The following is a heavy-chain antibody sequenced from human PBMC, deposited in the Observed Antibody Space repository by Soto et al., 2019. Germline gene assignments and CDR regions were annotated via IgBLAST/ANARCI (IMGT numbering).Heavy chain of an antibody. V-gene: IGHV4-30-4*01. Sequence: QVQLQESGPGLVKPSQTLSLTCTVSGGSISSGDYYWSWIRQPPGKGLEWIGYIYYSGSTYYHPSHKSRVTISAETSLIQFSLKMSSVTAADTAVYSCARYSRGRAFDIWGQATMVTVSS. J-gene: IGHJ3*02. CDR1: GGSISSGDYY. CDR3: ARYSRGRAFDI. CDR2: IYYSGST. D-gene: IGHD5-18*01.